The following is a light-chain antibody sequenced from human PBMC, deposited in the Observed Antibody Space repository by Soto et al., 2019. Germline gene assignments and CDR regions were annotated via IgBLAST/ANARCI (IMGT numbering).Light chain of an antibody. Sequence: QPVLAQPASVSGSPGQSITISCTGTSSDVGGYNYVSWYQQHPGKAPKLIFYDVSNRPSGVSNRFSGSKSGNTASLTISGLQAEDEADYYCSSYTSSRTYIFGTGTKVTVL. J-gene: IGLJ1*01. CDR2: DVS. V-gene: IGLV2-14*03. CDR1: SSDVGGYNY. CDR3: SSYTSSRTYI.